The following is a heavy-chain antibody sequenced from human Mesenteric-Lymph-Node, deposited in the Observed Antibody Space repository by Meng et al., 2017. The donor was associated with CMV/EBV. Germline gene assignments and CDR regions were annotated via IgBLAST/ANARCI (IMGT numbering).Heavy chain of an antibody. V-gene: IGHV1-2*06. D-gene: IGHD2/OR15-2a*01. CDR2: INPNSGVS. J-gene: IGHJ5*02. Sequence: QVQLVQSRAEVGRPGASVMVSCKASGYIFTDFNIHWVRQAPGQGLEWMGRINPNSGVSNSAQNFQGRVTMTRDTSISTAYMELGRLTSDDTAVYYCARDNVNPEGFDPWGQGTLVTVSS. CDR1: GYIFTDFN. CDR3: ARDNVNPEGFDP.